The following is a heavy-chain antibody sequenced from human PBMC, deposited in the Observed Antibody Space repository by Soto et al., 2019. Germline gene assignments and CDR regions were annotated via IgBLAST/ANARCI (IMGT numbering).Heavy chain of an antibody. J-gene: IGHJ6*03. V-gene: IGHV3-33*01. Sequence: GGSLRLSCAASGFTFSSYGMHWVRQAPGKGLEWVAVIWYDGSNKYYADSVKGRFTISRDNSKNTLYLQMNSLRAEDTAVYYCARDASFPEGVYYYYYYMDVWGKGTTVTVSS. CDR1: GFTFSSYG. CDR3: ARDASFPEGVYYYYYYMDV. CDR2: IWYDGSNK. D-gene: IGHD3-16*02.